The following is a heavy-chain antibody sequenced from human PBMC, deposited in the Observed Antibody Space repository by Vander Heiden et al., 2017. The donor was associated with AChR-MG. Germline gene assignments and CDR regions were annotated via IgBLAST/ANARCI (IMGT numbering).Heavy chain of an antibody. D-gene: IGHD3-3*01. CDR2: INHSGST. V-gene: IGHV4-34*01. Sequence: QVQLQQWGAGLLKPSAAPSLTCAVYGGSFSGYYWSWIRQPPGKGLEWIGEINHSGSTNYNPSLKSRVTISVDTSKNQFSLKLSSVTAADTAVYYCARGHYDFWSGYLNWFDPWGQGTLVTVSS. CDR1: GGSFSGYY. CDR3: ARGHYDFWSGYLNWFDP. J-gene: IGHJ5*02.